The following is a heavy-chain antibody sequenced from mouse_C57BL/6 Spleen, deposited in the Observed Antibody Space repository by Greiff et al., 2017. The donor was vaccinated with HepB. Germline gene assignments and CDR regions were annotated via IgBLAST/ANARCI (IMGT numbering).Heavy chain of an antibody. CDR1: GYTFTSYG. J-gene: IGHJ2*01. Sequence: VQLQQSGAELARPGASVKLSCKASGYTFTSYGISWVKQRTGQGLEWIGEIYPRSGNTYYNEKFKGKATLTADKSSSTAYMELRSLTSEDSAVYFCARIITTVEDPYYFDYWGQGTTLTVSS. CDR2: IYPRSGNT. CDR3: ARIITTVEDPYYFDY. V-gene: IGHV1-81*01. D-gene: IGHD1-1*01.